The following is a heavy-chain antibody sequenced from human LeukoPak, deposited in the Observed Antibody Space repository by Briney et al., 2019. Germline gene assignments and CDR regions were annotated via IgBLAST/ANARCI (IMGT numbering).Heavy chain of an antibody. J-gene: IGHJ4*02. V-gene: IGHV3-33*08. CDR3: ARDGHDSSGYGDY. CDR1: GFTFKTYG. D-gene: IGHD3-22*01. Sequence: GGSLRLSCAAYGFTFKTYGMHWVRQAPGKGLEWVAVIWYDGSNKYYADSVKGRFTISRDNSKNTLYLQMNSLRAEDTAVYYCARDGHDSSGYGDYWGRGTLVTVSS. CDR2: IWYDGSNK.